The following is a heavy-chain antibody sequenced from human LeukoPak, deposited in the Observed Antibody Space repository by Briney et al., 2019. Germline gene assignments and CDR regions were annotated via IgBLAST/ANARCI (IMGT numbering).Heavy chain of an antibody. J-gene: IGHJ3*02. CDR2: IYSGGST. CDR1: GFTVSSNY. V-gene: IGHV3-53*01. Sequence: GGSLRLSCAASGFTVSSNYMSWVRQAPGKGLEWVSVIYSGGSTYYADSVKGRFTISRDNSKNTLYLQMNSLRAEDTAVYYCATCYSSGCPDAFDIWGQGKMVTVSS. D-gene: IGHD6-19*01. CDR3: ATCYSSGCPDAFDI.